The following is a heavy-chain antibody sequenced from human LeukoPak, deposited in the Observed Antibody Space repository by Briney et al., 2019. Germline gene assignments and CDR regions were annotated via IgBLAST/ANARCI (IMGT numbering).Heavy chain of an antibody. CDR1: GFTFDDYG. V-gene: IGHV3-20*04. J-gene: IGHJ4*02. CDR3: ARRDRYNWNDLDY. Sequence: PGGSLRLSCAASGFTFDDYGMSWVRQAPGKGLEWVSGINWNGGSTVYADSVKGRFTISRDTAKHSLYLQMNSLRAEDTALYYCARRDRYNWNDLDYWGQGTLVTVSS. D-gene: IGHD1-20*01. CDR2: INWNGGST.